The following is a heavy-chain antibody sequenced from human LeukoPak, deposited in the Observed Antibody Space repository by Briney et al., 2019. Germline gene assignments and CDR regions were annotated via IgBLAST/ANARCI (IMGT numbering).Heavy chain of an antibody. CDR2: VNRDGSET. CDR1: GFTLSNHW. Sequence: GGSLRLSCAASGFTLSNHWMTWVRQVPGRGPEWVANVNRDGSETYYLDSVKGRFTISKDNAKNSLYLQMNSLRAEDTAVYYCARVLDGDYYFDYWGQGTLVTVSS. CDR3: ARVLDGDYYFDY. D-gene: IGHD4-17*01. J-gene: IGHJ4*02. V-gene: IGHV3-7*03.